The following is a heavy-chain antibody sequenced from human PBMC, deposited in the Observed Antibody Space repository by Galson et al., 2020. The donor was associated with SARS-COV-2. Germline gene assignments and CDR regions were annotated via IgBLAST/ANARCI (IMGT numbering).Heavy chain of an antibody. D-gene: IGHD6-19*01. CDR2: INHSGST. J-gene: IGHJ5*02. Sequence: SETLSLTCAVYGGSFSGYYWSWIRQPPGKGLEWIGEINHSGSTNYNPSLKSRVTISVDTSKNQFSLKLSSVTAADTAVYYCARGLLRQWPPGRWFDPWGQGTLVTVSS. V-gene: IGHV4-34*01. CDR1: GGSFSGYY. CDR3: ARGLLRQWPPGRWFDP.